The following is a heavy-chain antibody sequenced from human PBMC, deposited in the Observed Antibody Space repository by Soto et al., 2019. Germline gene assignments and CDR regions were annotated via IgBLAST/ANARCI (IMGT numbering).Heavy chain of an antibody. CDR1: GGSISSGGYY. J-gene: IGHJ6*02. CDR2: IYYSGST. CDR3: ARVIPKFHGMDV. Sequence: SETLSLTCTVSGGSISSGGYYWSWIRQHPGKGLEWIGYIYYSGSTYYNPSLKSRVTISVDTSKNQFSLKLSSVTAADTAVYYCARVIPKFHGMDVWGQGTTVTVSS. D-gene: IGHD2-21*01. V-gene: IGHV4-31*03.